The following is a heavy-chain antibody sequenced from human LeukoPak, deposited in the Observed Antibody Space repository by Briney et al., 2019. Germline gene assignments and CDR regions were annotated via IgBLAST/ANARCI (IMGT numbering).Heavy chain of an antibody. D-gene: IGHD2-21*02. CDR3: ARGAPLEYCGGDCSRLLDY. J-gene: IGHJ4*02. Sequence: GASVKVSCKASGYTFTSYGISWVRQAPGQGLEWMGWISAYNGNTNYAQKLQGRVTMTTDTSTSTAYMELRSLRSDDTAVYYCARGAPLEYCGGDCSRLLDYWGQGTLVTVSS. CDR2: ISAYNGNT. CDR1: GYTFTSYG. V-gene: IGHV1-18*01.